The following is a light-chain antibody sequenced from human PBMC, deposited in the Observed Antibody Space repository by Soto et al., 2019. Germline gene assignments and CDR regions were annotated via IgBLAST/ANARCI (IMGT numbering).Light chain of an antibody. CDR3: HQDDNLPRLT. CDR1: QDISNY. J-gene: IGKJ4*02. CDR2: DAS. V-gene: IGKV1-33*01. Sequence: DIQMTQSPSSLSASVGDRVTITCQASQDISNYLNWYQQKPGKAPKLLIYDASNLETGVPSRFSGSGSGTDFTFTISSLQPEDIATYYCHQDDNLPRLTFGGGTTVEIK.